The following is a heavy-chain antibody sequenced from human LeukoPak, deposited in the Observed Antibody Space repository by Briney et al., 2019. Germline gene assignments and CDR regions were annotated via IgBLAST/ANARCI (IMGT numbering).Heavy chain of an antibody. CDR3: ARARSAAGNFDY. CDR1: GGSISSGGYY. CDR2: IYYSRST. V-gene: IGHV4-31*03. D-gene: IGHD6-13*01. J-gene: IGHJ4*02. Sequence: PSQTLSLTCTVSGGSISSGGYYWSWLRQHPGKGLEWIVYIYYSRSTYYNPSLKSRVTISADTSKNQFSLKLISVTTADTAVYYCARARSAAGNFDYWGQGTLVTVSS.